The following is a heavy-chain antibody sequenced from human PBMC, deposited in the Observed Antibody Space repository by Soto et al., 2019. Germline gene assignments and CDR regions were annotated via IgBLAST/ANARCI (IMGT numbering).Heavy chain of an antibody. Sequence: SVKVSCKASGGTFSSYAISWVRQAPGQGLEWMGGIIPIFGTANYAQKFQGRVTITADESTSTASMELSSLRHEDTDVYYGARSSAYDSSGYYPSGSCDYWGQGTLVTVSS. CDR2: IIPIFGTA. CDR3: ARSSAYDSSGYYPSGSCDY. J-gene: IGHJ4*02. CDR1: GGTFSSYA. D-gene: IGHD3-22*01. V-gene: IGHV1-69*13.